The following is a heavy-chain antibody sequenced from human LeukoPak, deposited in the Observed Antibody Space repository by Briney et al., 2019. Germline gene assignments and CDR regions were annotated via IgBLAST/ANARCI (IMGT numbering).Heavy chain of an antibody. D-gene: IGHD5-24*01. Sequence: SETLSLTCTVSGGSISSYYWSWIRQPPGKGLEWIGYIYYSGSTNYNPSLKSRVTISVDTYKNQFSLNLSSVTAADTAVYYCARDRGRDGYIGWFDTWGQGTLVTVSS. CDR3: ARDRGRDGYIGWFDT. J-gene: IGHJ5*02. V-gene: IGHV4-59*01. CDR2: IYYSGST. CDR1: GGSISSYY.